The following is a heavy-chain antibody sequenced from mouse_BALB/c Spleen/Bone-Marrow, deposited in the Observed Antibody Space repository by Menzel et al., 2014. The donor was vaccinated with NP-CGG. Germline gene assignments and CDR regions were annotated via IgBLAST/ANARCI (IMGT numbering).Heavy chain of an antibody. CDR3: ARPDDGYYAMDY. D-gene: IGHD2-3*01. V-gene: IGHV4-1*02. Sequence: EVQLQQSGGGLVQPGGSLKLSCAASGFDFSRYWMSWVRQAPGTGLEWIEEINPDSSTINYTPSLKDKFIISRDNAKNTLDLQMSKVRSEDTALYYCARPDDGYYAMDYWGQGTSVTVSS. CDR1: GFDFSRYW. J-gene: IGHJ4*01. CDR2: INPDSSTI.